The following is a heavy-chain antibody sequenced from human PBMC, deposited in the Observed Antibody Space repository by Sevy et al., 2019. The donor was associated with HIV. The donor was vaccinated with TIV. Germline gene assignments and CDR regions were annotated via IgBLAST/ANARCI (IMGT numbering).Heavy chain of an antibody. V-gene: IGHV1-2*02. J-gene: IGHJ4*02. CDR1: GYTFTGYY. CDR2: INPNSGGT. CDR3: ARVFYPNSHGSGSYYMSY. D-gene: IGHD3-10*01. Sequence: AAVKVSCKASGYTFTGYYMHWVGQAPGQGLEWMGWINPNSGGTNYAQKFQGRVTMTRDTSISTAYMELSRLRSDDTAVHYCARVFYPNSHGSGSYYMSYWGQGTAVTVSS.